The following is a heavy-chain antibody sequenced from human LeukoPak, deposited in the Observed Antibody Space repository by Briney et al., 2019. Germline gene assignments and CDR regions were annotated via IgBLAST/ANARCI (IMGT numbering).Heavy chain of an antibody. CDR2: IYYSGST. J-gene: IGHJ6*03. V-gene: IGHV4-59*08. D-gene: IGHD6-13*01. CDR1: GGSISSYY. CDR3: ARTHYSSSWTPLYYYYYMDV. Sequence: SETLSLTCTVSGGSISSYYWSWIRQPPGKGLEWIGYIYYSGSTNYNPSLKSRVTISVDTSKNRFSLKLSSVTAADTAVYYCARTHYSSSWTPLYYYYYMDVWGKGTTVTVSS.